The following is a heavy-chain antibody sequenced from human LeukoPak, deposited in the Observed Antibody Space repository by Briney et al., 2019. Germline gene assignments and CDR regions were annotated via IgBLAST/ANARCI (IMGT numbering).Heavy chain of an antibody. CDR2: TYYRSKWYN. Sequence: SQTLSLTCAISGDSVSSNSAAWNWISQSPSRGLEWLGRTYYRSKWYNDYAVCVKSRITINPDTSKNQFSLQLNSVTPEDTAVYYCARDGAYSSGSLFDYWGQGTLVTVSS. J-gene: IGHJ4*02. CDR1: GDSVSSNSAA. V-gene: IGHV6-1*01. D-gene: IGHD6-19*01. CDR3: ARDGAYSSGSLFDY.